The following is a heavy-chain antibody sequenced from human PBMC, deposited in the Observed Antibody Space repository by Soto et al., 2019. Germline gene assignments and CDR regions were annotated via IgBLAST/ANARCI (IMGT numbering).Heavy chain of an antibody. Sequence: GASVKVSCKASGYTFTSYAMHWVRQAPGQRLEWMGWINAGNGNTKYSQKFQGRVTITRDTSAGTAYMELSSLRSEDTAVYYCARVDWNDGMYYFDYWGEGTLVTLSS. CDR3: ARVDWNDGMYYFDY. CDR1: GYTFTSYA. CDR2: INAGNGNT. D-gene: IGHD1-1*01. J-gene: IGHJ4*02. V-gene: IGHV1-3*01.